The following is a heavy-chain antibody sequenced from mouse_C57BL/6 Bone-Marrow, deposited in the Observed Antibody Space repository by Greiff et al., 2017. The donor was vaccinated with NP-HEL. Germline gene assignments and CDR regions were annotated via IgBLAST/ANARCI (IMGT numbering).Heavy chain of an antibody. V-gene: IGHV1-4*01. CDR2: INPSSGYT. D-gene: IGHD1-1*01. CDR3: ARGYYGVRYFDY. CDR1: GYTFTSYT. Sequence: VQLQQSGAELARPGASVKMSCKASGYTFTSYTMHWVKQRPGQGLEWIGYINPSSGYTKYNQKFKDKATFTADKSSSTDYMQLSSLTSEDSAVYYCARGYYGVRYFDYWGQGTTLTVSS. J-gene: IGHJ2*01.